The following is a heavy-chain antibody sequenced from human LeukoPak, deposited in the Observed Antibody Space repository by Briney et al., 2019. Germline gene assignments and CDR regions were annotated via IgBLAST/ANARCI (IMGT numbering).Heavy chain of an antibody. Sequence: VASVKVSCKASGYTFTSYGISWVRQAPGQGHEWMGWISAYNGNTNYAQKLQGRVTMTTDTSTSTAYMELRSLRSDDTAVYYCARDRPSRLWWSTMDYWGQGTLVTVSS. CDR1: GYTFTSYG. V-gene: IGHV1-18*01. CDR3: ARDRPSRLWWSTMDY. J-gene: IGHJ4*02. D-gene: IGHD2-21*01. CDR2: ISAYNGNT.